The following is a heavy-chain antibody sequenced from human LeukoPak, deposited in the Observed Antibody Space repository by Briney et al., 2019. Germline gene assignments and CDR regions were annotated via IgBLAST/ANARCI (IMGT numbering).Heavy chain of an antibody. CDR3: ARKDTPVGYFDY. CDR1: GGSISTTTYD. J-gene: IGHJ4*02. Sequence: PSETLSLTCTVSGGSISTTTYDWGWIRQSPGKGLEWIGSIYYSGSTRYNPSLKSRVTISIDTSKNQFSLKLSSVTAADTAVYYCARKDTPVGYFDYWGQGTLVTVSS. V-gene: IGHV4-39*01. D-gene: IGHD1-26*01. CDR2: IYYSGST.